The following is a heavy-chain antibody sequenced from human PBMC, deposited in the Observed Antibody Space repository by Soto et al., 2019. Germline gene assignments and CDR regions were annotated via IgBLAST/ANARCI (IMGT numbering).Heavy chain of an antibody. CDR2: ISGYNGNT. CDR3: ARDWGRGQFLTNKDY. CDR1: GYTFTSYG. D-gene: IGHD3-9*01. J-gene: IGHJ4*02. V-gene: IGHV1-18*03. Sequence: ASVKVSCKATGYTFTSYGISWVRQAPVQGLEWMGWISGYNGNTEYAQKDRGRVTMTTDTSTSTAYMELRNLRSDDVAVYYCARDWGRGQFLTNKDYWGQGTLVTVSS.